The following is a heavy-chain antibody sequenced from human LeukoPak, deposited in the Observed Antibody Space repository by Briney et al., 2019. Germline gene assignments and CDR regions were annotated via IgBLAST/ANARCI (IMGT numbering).Heavy chain of an antibody. Sequence: IWVVPVPLKRMEWVSTITGSGDSTYYADSVKGRFTVSRDNSKNTLYLQMNSLSVEDTAVYYCANRLFKLIVSWCQGSLVTVSS. CDR2: ITGSGDST. D-gene: IGHD2-21*01. CDR3: ANRLFKLIVS. V-gene: IGHV3-23*01. J-gene: IGHJ4*02.